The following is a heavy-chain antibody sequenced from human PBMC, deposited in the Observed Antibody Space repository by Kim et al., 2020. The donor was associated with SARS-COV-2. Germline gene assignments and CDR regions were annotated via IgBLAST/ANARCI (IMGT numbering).Heavy chain of an antibody. CDR1: GVSFSDYY. CDR3: ARGPNDYTNYVGGGWFDP. D-gene: IGHD4-4*01. CDR2: INHSGYT. Sequence: SETLSLTCAVYGVSFSDYYWSWIRQPPGKGLEWIGEINHSGYTNYNPSLKSRVTISVDTSKNQFSLNLISVAAAYTAVYYCARGPNDYTNYVGGGWFDPWGQGTLVTVSS. V-gene: IGHV4-34*01. J-gene: IGHJ5*02.